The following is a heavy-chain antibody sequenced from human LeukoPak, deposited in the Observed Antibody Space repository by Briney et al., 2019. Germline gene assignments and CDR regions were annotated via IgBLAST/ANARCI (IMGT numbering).Heavy chain of an antibody. V-gene: IGHV1-69*04. CDR3: ARGGCGGDCHPIHWYFDL. J-gene: IGHJ2*01. CDR1: GGTFSSYA. Sequence: GASVKVSCKASGGTFSSYAISWVRQAPGQGLEWMGRIIPILGIANYAQKFQGRVTITADKSTSTAYMELSSLRSEDTAVYYCARGGCGGDCHPIHWYFDLWGRGTLVTVSS. CDR2: IIPILGIA. D-gene: IGHD2-21*02.